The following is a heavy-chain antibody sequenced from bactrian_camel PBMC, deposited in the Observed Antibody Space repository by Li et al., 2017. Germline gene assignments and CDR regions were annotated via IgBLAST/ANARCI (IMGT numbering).Heavy chain of an antibody. D-gene: IGHD2*01. Sequence: HVQLVESGGGAVQAGGSLELSCVASGYIHNDYCMGWFRQAPGTEREEVASIYTGDASTHYSDSVKGRFTIFQDNAENRLYLQMNDLRPGDTAMCYCAASVGGQYCSAPYLIRAQEKGTAYRGQGTQVTVS. CDR3: AASVGGQYCSAPYLIRAQEKGTAY. CDR2: IYTGDAST. CDR1: GYIHNDYC. V-gene: IGHV3S54*01. J-gene: IGHJ4*01.